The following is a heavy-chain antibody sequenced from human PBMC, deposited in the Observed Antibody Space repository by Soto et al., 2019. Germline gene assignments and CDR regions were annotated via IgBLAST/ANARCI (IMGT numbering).Heavy chain of an antibody. V-gene: IGHV3-48*02. D-gene: IGHD6-13*01. CDR1: GFTFSSYS. CDR2: ISSSSSTI. J-gene: IGHJ6*02. CDR3: ARSRNSWYKSGMDV. Sequence: EVQLVESGGGLVQPGGSLRLSCAASGFTFSSYSMNWVRQAPGKGLEWVSYISSSSSTIYYADSVKGRFTISRDNAKNSLYLQMNGLRDEDTAVYYCARSRNSWYKSGMDVCAQETTVTVSS.